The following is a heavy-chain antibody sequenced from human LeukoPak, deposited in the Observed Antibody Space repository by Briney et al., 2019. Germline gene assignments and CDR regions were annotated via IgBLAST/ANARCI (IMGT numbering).Heavy chain of an antibody. J-gene: IGHJ4*02. CDR3: VTRVKSTGDY. Sequence: PGGSLRLSCAASGFTFSSYSMNWVRQAPGKGLEWIGRIKTKADGETTEYIAPVKGRFTISRDDSKNTVYLQMNSLKTEDTALYYCVTRVKSTGDYWGQGTLVTVSS. CDR1: GFTFSSYS. CDR2: IKTKADGETT. D-gene: IGHD1-1*01. V-gene: IGHV3-15*01.